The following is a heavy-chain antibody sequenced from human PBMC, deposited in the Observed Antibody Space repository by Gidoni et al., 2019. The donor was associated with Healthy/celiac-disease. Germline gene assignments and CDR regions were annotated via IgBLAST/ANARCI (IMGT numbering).Heavy chain of an antibody. V-gene: IGHV3-49*04. CDR1: GGTCGDYA. D-gene: IGHD3-3*01. CDR2: IRSKAYGGTT. Sequence: EGQLVESGGGWVQAGRSRRLSWTAWGGTCGDYAMSWVRQAPGKGLELVGFIRSKAYGGTTEYAASVKGRFTISRDDSKIIAYLQMNSLKTEDTAVYYCTSYDFWSGYSLDYWGQGTLVTVSS. CDR3: TSYDFWSGYSLDY. J-gene: IGHJ4*02.